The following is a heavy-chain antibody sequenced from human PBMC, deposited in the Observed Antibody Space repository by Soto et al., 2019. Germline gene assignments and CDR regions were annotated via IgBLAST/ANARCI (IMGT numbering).Heavy chain of an antibody. CDR2: ISAYNGNT. J-gene: IGHJ4*02. CDR1: GYTFTSYG. Sequence: ASVKVSCKASGYTFTSYGISWLRQAPGQGLEWMGWISAYNGNTNYAQKLQGRVTMTTDTSTSTAYMELRSLRSDDTAVYYCARSGVRGVITFPYYFDYWGQGTLVTVSS. V-gene: IGHV1-18*01. D-gene: IGHD3-10*01. CDR3: ARSGVRGVITFPYYFDY.